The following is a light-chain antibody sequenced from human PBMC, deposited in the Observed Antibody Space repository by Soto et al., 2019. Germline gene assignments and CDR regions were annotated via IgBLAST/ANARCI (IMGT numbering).Light chain of an antibody. CDR1: QGVTTN. V-gene: IGKV3-15*01. CDR2: DVS. CDR3: QQYNNWPFS. Sequence: PGERVTLSCRAGQGVTTNFAWYQQKSGQSPRLLIYDVSSRATGVPSRFSGTGSETDFTLTISGLQSEDSAIYFCQQYNNWPFSFGPGTRLEIK. J-gene: IGKJ5*01.